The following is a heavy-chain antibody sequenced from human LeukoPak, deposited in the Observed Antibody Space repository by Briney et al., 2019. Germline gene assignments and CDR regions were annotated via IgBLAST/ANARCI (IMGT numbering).Heavy chain of an antibody. V-gene: IGHV3-23*01. D-gene: IGHD2-2*01. CDR3: AKLPDCSSTSCYGGVSDY. CDR2: ISGSGGGT. J-gene: IGHJ4*02. Sequence: GGSLRLSCVLSGLTFSDAWMSWVRQAPGKGLEWVSAISGSGGGTYYADSVKGRFTISRDNSKNTLYLQMNSLRAEDTAVYYCAKLPDCSSTSCYGGVSDYWGQGTLVTVSS. CDR1: GLTFSDAW.